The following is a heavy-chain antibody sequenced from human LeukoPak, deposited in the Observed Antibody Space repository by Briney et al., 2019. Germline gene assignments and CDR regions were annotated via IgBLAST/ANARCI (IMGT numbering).Heavy chain of an antibody. CDR1: GGTFSSYA. V-gene: IGHV1-69*05. CDR3: ARTVYDSSGRPYYYYYMDV. CDR2: IIPIFRTA. J-gene: IGHJ6*03. Sequence: GSSVKVSCKASGGTFSSYAISWVRQAPGQGLEWMGGIIPIFRTANYAQKFQGRVTITTDESTSTAYMELSSLRSEDTAVYYCARTVYDSSGRPYYYYYMDVWGKGTTVTVSS. D-gene: IGHD3-22*01.